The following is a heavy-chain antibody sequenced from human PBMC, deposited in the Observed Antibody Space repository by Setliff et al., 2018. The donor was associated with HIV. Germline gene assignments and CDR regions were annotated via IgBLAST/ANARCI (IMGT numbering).Heavy chain of an antibody. CDR3: EGTPFDAVEI. V-gene: IGHV3-21*01. CDR1: GFTFSIYT. J-gene: IGHJ3*02. Sequence: SGGSLRLSCAASGFTFSIYTMNWVRQAPGKGLEWVSSISSGSSYIYYPDSVKGRFTISRDNAKNSLYLQMNSLRADDTAVYYCEGTPFDAVEIWGQGTMVTVSS. CDR2: ISSGSSYI.